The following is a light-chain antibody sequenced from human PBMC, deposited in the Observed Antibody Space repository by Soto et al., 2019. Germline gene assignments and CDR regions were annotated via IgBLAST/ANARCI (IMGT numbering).Light chain of an antibody. CDR3: QSYDSSLSGSVV. Sequence: QSVLTQPPSVSGAPGQRVTISCTGSSSNIGAGYDVHWYQQLPGTAPKLLIYGNSNRPSGVPDRFSGSKSGTSASLAITGLQADDAADYYCQSYDSSLSGSVVFGGGTKLTVL. V-gene: IGLV1-40*01. CDR2: GNS. CDR1: SSNIGAGYD. J-gene: IGLJ2*01.